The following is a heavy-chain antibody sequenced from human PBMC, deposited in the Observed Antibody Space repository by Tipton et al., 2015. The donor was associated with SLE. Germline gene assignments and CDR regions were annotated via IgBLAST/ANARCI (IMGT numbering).Heavy chain of an antibody. V-gene: IGHV4-38-2*01. CDR3: ASETTTVITIEY. J-gene: IGHJ4*02. CDR1: GYSISSGYY. CDR2: INHSGST. D-gene: IGHD4-17*01. Sequence: TLSLTCAVSGYSISSGYYWGWIRQPPGKGLEWIGEINHSGSTNYNPSLKSRVTISVDTSKNQFSLKLNSVTAADTAVYYCASETTTVITIEYWGQGTLVTVSS.